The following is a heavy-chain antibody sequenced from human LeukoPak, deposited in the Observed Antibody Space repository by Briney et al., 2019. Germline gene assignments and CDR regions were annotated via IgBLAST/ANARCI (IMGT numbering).Heavy chain of an antibody. Sequence: SETLSLTCAVYGGSFSGYYWSWIRQPPGKGLEWIGEINHSGSTNYNPSLKSRVTISVDTSKNQFSLKLSSVTAADTAVYYCARAIYTFGGVIASIDYWGQGTLVTVSS. D-gene: IGHD3-16*02. CDR3: ARAIYTFGGVIASIDY. CDR2: INHSGST. CDR1: GGSFSGYY. V-gene: IGHV4-34*01. J-gene: IGHJ4*02.